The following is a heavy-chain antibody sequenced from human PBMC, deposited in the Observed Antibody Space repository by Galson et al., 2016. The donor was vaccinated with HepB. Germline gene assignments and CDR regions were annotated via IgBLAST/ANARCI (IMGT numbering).Heavy chain of an antibody. CDR1: GFNFDDNY. Sequence: SLRLSCAASGFNFDDNYMGWIRQPPGKGLEWVPYISGSGRNTYYADSVKGRFTTSRDNSENSLFLQMDSLTADDTSVYFCALQPLRALHFLDHLTAWGQGTLVIVSS. CDR2: ISGSGRNT. V-gene: IGHV3-11*01. D-gene: IGHD3/OR15-3a*01. J-gene: IGHJ4*02. CDR3: ALQPLRALHFLDHLTA.